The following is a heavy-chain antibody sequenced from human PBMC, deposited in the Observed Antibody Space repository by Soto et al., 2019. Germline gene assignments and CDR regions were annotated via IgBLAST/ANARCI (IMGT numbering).Heavy chain of an antibody. Sequence: EVQLVESGGGLVRPGGSLRLSCAASGFTFSYYWMHWVRQAPGKGLVWVSRIHSDGSSTTYADFVKGRFITSRDNARNTVDLQMNSVRVEDTAVYYCARGDRGAFALWGQGTVVTVS. CDR2: IHSDGSST. D-gene: IGHD1-26*01. J-gene: IGHJ3*01. V-gene: IGHV3-74*01. CDR3: ARGDRGAFAL. CDR1: GFTFSYYW.